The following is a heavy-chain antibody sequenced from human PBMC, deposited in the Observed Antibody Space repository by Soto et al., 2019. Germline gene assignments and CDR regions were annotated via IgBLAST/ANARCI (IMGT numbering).Heavy chain of an antibody. CDR2: IKQDGSEK. CDR1: GFTFSSYW. CDR3: ARVDGRYYYDSSGYFSDY. Sequence: EVQLVESGGGLVQPGGSLRLSCAASGFTFSSYWMSWVRQAPGKGLEWVANIKQDGSEKYNVDSVKGRFTISRDNAKNSLYLQMNSLRAEDTAVYYCARVDGRYYYDSSGYFSDYWGQGTLVTVSS. V-gene: IGHV3-7*05. J-gene: IGHJ4*02. D-gene: IGHD3-22*01.